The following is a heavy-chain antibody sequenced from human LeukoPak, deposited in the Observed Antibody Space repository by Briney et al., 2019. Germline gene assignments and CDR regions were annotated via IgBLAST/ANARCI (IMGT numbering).Heavy chain of an antibody. V-gene: IGHV3-21*01. CDR3: ARESRADDFWSGYSGDAFDI. D-gene: IGHD3-3*01. CDR1: GFTFSSYS. CDR2: ISSSSSYI. J-gene: IGHJ3*02. Sequence: GGSLRLSCAASGFTFSSYSMNWVRQAPGKGLEWVSSISSSSSYIYYADSVKGRFTISRDNAKNSLYLQMNSLRAEDTAVYYCARESRADDFWSGYSGDAFDIWGQGTMDTVSS.